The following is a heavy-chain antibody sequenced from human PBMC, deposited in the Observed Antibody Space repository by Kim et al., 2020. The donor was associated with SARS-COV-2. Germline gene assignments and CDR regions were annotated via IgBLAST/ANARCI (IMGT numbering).Heavy chain of an antibody. Sequence: SETLSLTCAVFGESFSGFSWTWIRQSSGKGLEWIGEINQSGSTNYNPSPKSRVTISLDMSRNQFSLKVPSVTAADTAIYYCARGRVGVVPSPVLGLGPICKYHYVDVWAKGSTVTVS. V-gene: IGHV4-34*01. CDR3: ARGRVGVVPSPVLGLGPICKYHYVDV. D-gene: IGHD3-16*01. CDR1: GESFSGFS. J-gene: IGHJ6*03. CDR2: INQSGST.